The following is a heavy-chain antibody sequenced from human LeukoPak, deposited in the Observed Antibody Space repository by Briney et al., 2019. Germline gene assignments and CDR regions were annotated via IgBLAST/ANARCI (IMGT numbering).Heavy chain of an antibody. CDR1: GGSFSGYY. J-gene: IGHJ4*02. Sequence: PSETLSLTCAVYGGSFSGYYWSWIRQPPGKGLKWIGEINHSGSTNYNPSLKGRVTISVDTSKNQFSLKLSSVTAADTAVYYCARLHSGSYYNGIDYWGQGTLVTVSS. D-gene: IGHD3-10*01. CDR2: INHSGST. CDR3: ARLHSGSYYNGIDY. V-gene: IGHV4-34*01.